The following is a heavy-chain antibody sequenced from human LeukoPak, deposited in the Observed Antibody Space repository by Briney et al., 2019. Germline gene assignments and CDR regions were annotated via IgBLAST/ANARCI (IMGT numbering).Heavy chain of an antibody. J-gene: IGHJ3*02. CDR3: ARLLVRPRGSAFDI. CDR1: GGSISSYY. V-gene: IGHV4-59*08. CDR2: IYYSGST. D-gene: IGHD3-10*01. Sequence: SETLSLTCTVSGGSISSYYWSWVRQPPGKGLEWIGYIYYSGSTNYNPSPKSRVTISVDTSKNQFSLKLSSVTAADTAVYYCARLLVRPRGSAFDIWGQGTMVTVSS.